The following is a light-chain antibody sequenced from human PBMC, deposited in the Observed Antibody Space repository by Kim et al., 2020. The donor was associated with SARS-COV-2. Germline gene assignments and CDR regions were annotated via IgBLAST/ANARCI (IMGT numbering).Light chain of an antibody. J-gene: IGKJ5*01. CDR1: QGISSY. CDR2: VAS. V-gene: IGKV1-9*01. Sequence: SASVGDRVTFTCRASQGISSYLAWYQQKPGKAPKLLIYVASTLQSGVPSRFSGSGSGTEFTLTISSLRPEDFATYYCQQMNSFPSFGQGTRLEIK. CDR3: QQMNSFPS.